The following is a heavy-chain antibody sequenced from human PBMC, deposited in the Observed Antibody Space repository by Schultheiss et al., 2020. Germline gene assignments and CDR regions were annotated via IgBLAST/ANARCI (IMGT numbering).Heavy chain of an antibody. CDR3: ARDPDYRGYSYFGY. CDR1: GFTISTYW. CDR2: IKSDGSST. Sequence: GESLKISCAASGFTISTYWMHWVRQAPGKGLVWVSRIKSDGSSTVYADSVKGRFTISRDNAKNTLYLQMNSLRAEDTAVYYCARDPDYRGYSYFGYWGQGTLVTVSS. J-gene: IGHJ4*02. D-gene: IGHD4-23*01. V-gene: IGHV3-74*01.